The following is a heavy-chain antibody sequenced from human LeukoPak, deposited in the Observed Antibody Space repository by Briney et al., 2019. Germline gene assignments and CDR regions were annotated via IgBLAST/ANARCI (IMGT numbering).Heavy chain of an antibody. D-gene: IGHD3-22*01. Sequence: GGSLRLSCSASGFTFNTFAMTWVRQAPGKGLEWVSAISANGDDTYYADSVKGRFTISRDNAKNSLYLQMNSLRAEDTAVYYCARFQTRWLYYFDYWGQGTLVTVSS. J-gene: IGHJ4*02. V-gene: IGHV3-23*01. CDR3: ARFQTRWLYYFDY. CDR1: GFTFNTFA. CDR2: ISANGDDT.